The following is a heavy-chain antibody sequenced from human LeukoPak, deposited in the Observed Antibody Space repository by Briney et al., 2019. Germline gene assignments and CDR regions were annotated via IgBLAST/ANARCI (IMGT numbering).Heavy chain of an antibody. CDR2: INPNSGET. CDR3: ARDYCSSTSCLFDY. J-gene: IGHJ4*02. V-gene: IGHV1-2*06. CDR1: GYTFTVYH. D-gene: IGHD2-2*01. Sequence: ASVNLSCKASGYTFTVYHMHWVRQAPGQGLEWMGRINPNSGETNYAQKFQGRVTMTRDTTISTAYMELSRLRSDDTAVYYCARDYCSSTSCLFDYWGQGTLVTVSS.